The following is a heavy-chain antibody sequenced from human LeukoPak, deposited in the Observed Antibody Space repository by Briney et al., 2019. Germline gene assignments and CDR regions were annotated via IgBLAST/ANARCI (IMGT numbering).Heavy chain of an antibody. J-gene: IGHJ4*02. CDR1: GYIFTGYY. V-gene: IGHV1-2*02. CDR3: ARVRYRLAETYIDY. D-gene: IGHD3-16*01. Sequence: ASVKVSCKASGYIFTGYYMHWVRQAPGQGLERMGWINPNSGDTNYAQKFQGRVTMTRDTSISTAYMELSGLRSDDTAVYYCARVRYRLAETYIDYWGQGTLVTVSS. CDR2: INPNSGDT.